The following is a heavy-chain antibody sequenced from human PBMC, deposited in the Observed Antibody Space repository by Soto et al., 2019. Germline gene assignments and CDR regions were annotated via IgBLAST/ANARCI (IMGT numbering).Heavy chain of an antibody. V-gene: IGHV3-66*04. CDR2: IYSSGSV. J-gene: IGHJ4*02. D-gene: IGHD3-22*01. CDR3: ARRLDGNSDSRSDY. CDR1: GFTVSSNY. Sequence: PGGSLRLSCAASGFTVSSNYMNWVRQAPGKGLEWVSGIYSSGSVYYADSVKGRFTISRDNSRNTLYLQMNSLRAEDTAVYYCARRLDGNSDSRSDYWGQGTLVTVSS.